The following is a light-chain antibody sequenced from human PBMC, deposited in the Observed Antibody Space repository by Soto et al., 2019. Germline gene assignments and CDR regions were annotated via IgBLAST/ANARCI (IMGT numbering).Light chain of an antibody. CDR1: SSDVGAYDY. Sequence: QSVLTQPPSASGSPGQSVTISCTGTSSDVGAYDYVSWYQQHPGEAPKLMIYEVTKRPSGVPDRFSGSKSGNTASLTVSGLQTEYEADYYCSSFARSNNFVFGTGTKVTVL. CDR2: EVT. J-gene: IGLJ1*01. V-gene: IGLV2-8*01. CDR3: SSFARSNNFV.